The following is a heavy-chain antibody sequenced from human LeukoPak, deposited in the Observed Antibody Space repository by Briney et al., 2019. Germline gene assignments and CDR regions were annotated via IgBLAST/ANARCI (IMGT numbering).Heavy chain of an antibody. CDR1: GGSFSGYY. D-gene: IGHD2-2*01. J-gene: IGHJ4*02. CDR2: INHSGST. V-gene: IGHV4-34*01. Sequence: KSSETLSLTCAVYGGSFSGYYWSWIRQPPGKGLEWIGEINHSGSTNYNPSLKSRVTISVDTSKNQFSLKLSSVTAADTAVYYCARSPRVKGPYIVVVPAAIFDYWGQGTLVTVSS. CDR3: ARSPRVKGPYIVVVPAAIFDY.